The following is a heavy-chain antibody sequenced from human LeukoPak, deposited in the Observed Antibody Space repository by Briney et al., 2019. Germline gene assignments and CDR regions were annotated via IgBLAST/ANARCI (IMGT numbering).Heavy chain of an antibody. CDR1: GGSISSGSYC. CDR3: ARQARGYSYGSYYYYYYMDV. V-gene: IGHV4-61*09. J-gene: IGHJ6*03. Sequence: SETLSLTCTVSGGSISSGSYCWSWIRQPAGKGLEWIGHIHTSGSTNYNPSLKSRVTISVDTSKNQLSLKLSSVTAADTAVYYCARQARGYSYGSYYYYYYMDVWGKGTTVTVSS. CDR2: IHTSGST. D-gene: IGHD5-18*01.